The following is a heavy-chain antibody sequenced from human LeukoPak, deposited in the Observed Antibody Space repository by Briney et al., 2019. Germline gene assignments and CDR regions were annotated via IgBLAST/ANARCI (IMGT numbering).Heavy chain of an antibody. V-gene: IGHV4-39*07. Sequence: SETLSLTCTVSGGSISSSSYYWGWIRQPPGKGLEWIGSIYYSGSTYYNPSLKSRVTISVDTSKNQFSLKLSSVTAADTAVYYCARDIYSSPWYYFDYWGQGTLVTVSS. J-gene: IGHJ4*02. CDR1: GGSISSSSYY. CDR3: ARDIYSSPWYYFDY. CDR2: IYYSGST. D-gene: IGHD6-13*01.